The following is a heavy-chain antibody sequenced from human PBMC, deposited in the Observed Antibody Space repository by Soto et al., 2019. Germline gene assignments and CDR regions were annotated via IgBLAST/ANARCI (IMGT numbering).Heavy chain of an antibody. Sequence: PSETLSLTCTVSGGSVSSGSYYWSWIRQPPGKGLEWIGYIYYSGSTNYNPSLKSRVTISVDTSKNQFSLKLSSVTAADTAVYYCASTRIRYFDWYNSWGQGALVTVSS. V-gene: IGHV4-61*01. J-gene: IGHJ5*01. CDR1: GGSVSSGSYY. CDR2: IYYSGST. D-gene: IGHD3-9*01. CDR3: ASTRIRYFDWYNS.